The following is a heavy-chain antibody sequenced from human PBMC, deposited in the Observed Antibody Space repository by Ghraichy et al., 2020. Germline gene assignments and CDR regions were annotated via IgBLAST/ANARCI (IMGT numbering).Heavy chain of an antibody. J-gene: IGHJ3*01. CDR3: AAGEEPPAFGL. CDR1: GFTFTTFA. V-gene: IGHV1-58*01. D-gene: IGHD3-10*01. Sequence: SVKVSCKASGFTFTTFAVQWVRQARGQRPEWIGWIVVGSGSKNYAQKFQERVTITRDMSTNTAHMELSSLRSEDSAVYYCAAGEEPPAFGLWGQGTMVSVSS. CDR2: IVVGSGSK.